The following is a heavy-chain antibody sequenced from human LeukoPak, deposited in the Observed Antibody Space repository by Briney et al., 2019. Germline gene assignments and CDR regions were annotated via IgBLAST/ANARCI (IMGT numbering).Heavy chain of an antibody. V-gene: IGHV1-8*01. D-gene: IGHD3-22*01. Sequence: GASVKVSCKASGYTFTSYDINWVRQATGQGLEWMGWMNPNSGNTGYAQKFQGRVTMTRNTSISTAYMELRSLRSDDTAVYYCARIVGRNYYDSSGYYGSGYFDYWGQGTLVTVSS. J-gene: IGHJ4*02. CDR2: MNPNSGNT. CDR3: ARIVGRNYYDSSGYYGSGYFDY. CDR1: GYTFTSYD.